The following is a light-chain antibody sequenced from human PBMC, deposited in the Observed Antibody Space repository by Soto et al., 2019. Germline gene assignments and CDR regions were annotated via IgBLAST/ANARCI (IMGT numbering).Light chain of an antibody. V-gene: IGKV1-12*01. CDR3: QQGNSFPIS. CDR2: AAA. CDR1: QSITSW. J-gene: IGKJ5*01. Sequence: DIQMTQSPSSVSASVGDRVTITCRASQSITSWLAWYQQKPGKAPKLLISAAANLQSGVPSRFSGSGSGTDFTLTISRLQPEDFATYYCQQGNSFPISFGHGSRLEIK.